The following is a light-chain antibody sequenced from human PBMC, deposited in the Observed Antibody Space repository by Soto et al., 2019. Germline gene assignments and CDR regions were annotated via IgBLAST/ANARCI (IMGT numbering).Light chain of an antibody. CDR1: SSVVGGYNS. CDR2: DVS. V-gene: IGLV2-14*01. Sequence: LTQPASVSGSPGQSITISCTGTSSVVGGYNSVSWYQQHPGKAPQLMIYDVSYRPSGVSDRFSGSKSGNTASLTVSGLRAEDEADYYCSSYASTATRVFGGGTKVTVL. J-gene: IGLJ3*02. CDR3: SSYASTATRV.